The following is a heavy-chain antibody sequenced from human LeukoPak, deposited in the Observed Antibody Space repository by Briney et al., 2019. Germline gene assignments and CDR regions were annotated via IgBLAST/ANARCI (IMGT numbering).Heavy chain of an antibody. J-gene: IGHJ6*02. V-gene: IGHV3-21*01. D-gene: IGHD6-13*01. CDR2: ISSSSSYI. CDR3: ARDVEQQLIEDYYYYGMDV. CDR1: GFTFSSYS. Sequence: GGSLRLSCAASGFTFSSYSMTWVRQAPGKGLEWVSSISSSSSYIYYADSVKGRFTISRDNAKNSLYLQMNSLRAEDTAVYYCARDVEQQLIEDYYYYGMDVWGQGTTVTVSS.